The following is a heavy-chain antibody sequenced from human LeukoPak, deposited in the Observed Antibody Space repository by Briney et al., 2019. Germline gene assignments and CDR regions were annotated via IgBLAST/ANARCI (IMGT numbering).Heavy chain of an antibody. J-gene: IGHJ4*02. CDR2: IIPIFGTA. D-gene: IGHD6-13*01. V-gene: IGHV1-69*13. CDR3: ARDSGSYRSSWTHFDY. Sequence: ASVKVSCKASGGTFSSYAISWVRQAPGQGLEWMGGIIPIFGTANYAQKFQGRVTITADESTSTAYMELSSLRSEDTAVYYCARDSGSYRSSWTHFDYWGQGTLVTVSS. CDR1: GGTFSSYA.